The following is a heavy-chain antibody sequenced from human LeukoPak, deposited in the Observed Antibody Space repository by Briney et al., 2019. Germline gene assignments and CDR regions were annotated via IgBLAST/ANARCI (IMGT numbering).Heavy chain of an antibody. Sequence: QPGGSLRLSCAASGFTFSSYSMNWVRQAPGKGLEWVSYISSSSSTIYYADSVKGRFTISRDNAKNSLYLQMNSLRDEDTAVYYCAKPLFLAAAGTGSFDYWGQGTLVTVSS. CDR2: ISSSSSTI. V-gene: IGHV3-48*02. D-gene: IGHD6-13*01. CDR1: GFTFSSYS. J-gene: IGHJ4*02. CDR3: AKPLFLAAAGTGSFDY.